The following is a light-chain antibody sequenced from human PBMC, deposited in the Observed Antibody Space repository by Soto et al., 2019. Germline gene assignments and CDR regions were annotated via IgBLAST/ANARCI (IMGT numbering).Light chain of an antibody. CDR2: ATS. CDR3: HQFGYSPRT. CDR1: QTVNSDY. Sequence: EIVLTQSPGTLSLSPGETATLSCRASQTVNSDYLAWFQQRPGQAPRLLIFATSRRATDIADRFSGSGAVTDFTLATRRLEPEDFAVYYCHQFGYSPRTFGQGTKVE. J-gene: IGKJ1*01. V-gene: IGKV3-20*01.